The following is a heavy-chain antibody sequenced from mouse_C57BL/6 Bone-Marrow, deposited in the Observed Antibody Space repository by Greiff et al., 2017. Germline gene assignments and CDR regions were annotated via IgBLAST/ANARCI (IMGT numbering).Heavy chain of an antibody. J-gene: IGHJ1*03. CDR3: TRLRWLLRDWYFDV. Sequence: VQLQQSGAELVRPGASVTLSCKASGYTFTDYEMHWVKQTPVHGLEWIGAIDPETGGTAYNQKFKGKAILTADKSSSTAYMELRSLTSEDSAVYYCTRLRWLLRDWYFDVWGTGTTVTVSS. D-gene: IGHD2-3*01. V-gene: IGHV1-15*01. CDR1: GYTFTDYE. CDR2: IDPETGGT.